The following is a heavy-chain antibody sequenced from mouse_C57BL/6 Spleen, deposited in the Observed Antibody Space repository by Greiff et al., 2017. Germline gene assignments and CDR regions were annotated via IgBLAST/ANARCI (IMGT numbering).Heavy chain of an antibody. J-gene: IGHJ3*01. V-gene: IGHV5-17*01. CDR1: GFTFSDYG. Sequence: EVKLMESGGGLVKPGGSLKLSCAASGFTFSDYGMHWVRQAPEKGLEWVAYISSGSSTIYYADTVKGRFTISRDNAKNTLFLQMTSLRSEDTAMYYCAMPLCAYWGQGTLVTVSA. D-gene: IGHD3-3*01. CDR2: ISSGSSTI. CDR3: AMPLCAY.